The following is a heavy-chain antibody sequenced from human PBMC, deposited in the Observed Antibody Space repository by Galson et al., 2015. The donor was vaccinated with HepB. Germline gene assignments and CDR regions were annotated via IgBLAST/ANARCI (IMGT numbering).Heavy chain of an antibody. D-gene: IGHD2-15*01. CDR1: GYTFAVYY. Sequence: SVKVSCKASGYTFAVYYMHWVRQAPGRGLEYMGWINPNSGGTTYAQKFQGRVTLTRDTSISTAYMELSRLTSDDTAVYYCARYGSYRSLFDYWGQGTLVTVSS. CDR2: INPNSGGT. CDR3: ARYGSYRSLFDY. J-gene: IGHJ4*02. V-gene: IGHV1-2*02.